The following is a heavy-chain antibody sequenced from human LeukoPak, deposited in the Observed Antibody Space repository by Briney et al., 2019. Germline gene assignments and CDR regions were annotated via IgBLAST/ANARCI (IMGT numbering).Heavy chain of an antibody. V-gene: IGHV4-39*07. CDR2: IYYSGNT. CDR1: GGSISFSTYY. D-gene: IGHD4-17*01. J-gene: IGHJ3*02. Sequence: SETLSLTCTVSGGSISFSTYYWGWIRQPPGKGLDWIGSIYYSGNTYYNPSLKSRVTILVDTSKNQFSLSLSSVTAADTAVYYCAREVNYGDYGDNAFDIWGQGTMVTVSS. CDR3: AREVNYGDYGDNAFDI.